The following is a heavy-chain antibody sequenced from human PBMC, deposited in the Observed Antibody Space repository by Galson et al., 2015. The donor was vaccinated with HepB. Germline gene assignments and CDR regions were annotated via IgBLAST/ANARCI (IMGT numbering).Heavy chain of an antibody. D-gene: IGHD5-12*01. CDR1: GFTFSSYA. Sequence: SLRLSCAASGFTFSSYAMSWVRQAPGKGLEWVSAISGSGGSTYYADSVKGRFTISRDNSKNTLYLQMNSLRAEDTAVYYCAMGGYSGYDLEYYFDYWGQGTLVTVSS. V-gene: IGHV3-23*01. CDR3: AMGGYSGYDLEYYFDY. CDR2: ISGSGGST. J-gene: IGHJ4*02.